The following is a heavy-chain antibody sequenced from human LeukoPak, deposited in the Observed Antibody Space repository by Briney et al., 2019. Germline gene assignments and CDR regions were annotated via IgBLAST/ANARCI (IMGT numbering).Heavy chain of an antibody. CDR3: TGTPPKGNIET. CDR2: MSPKNGDA. D-gene: IGHD4-23*01. CDR1: GYSFSDFH. J-gene: IGHJ5*02. V-gene: IGHV1-8*01. Sequence: ASVKASCKTSGYSFSDFHINWVRQATGQGLEWMGWMSPKNGDAGYARKFQGRVTMTRDTSTSTVYMELNRLVSEDSAVYYCTGTPPKGNIETWGQETWFTVSS.